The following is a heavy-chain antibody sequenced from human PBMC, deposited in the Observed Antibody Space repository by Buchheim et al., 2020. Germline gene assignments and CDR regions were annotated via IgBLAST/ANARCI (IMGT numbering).Heavy chain of an antibody. CDR1: EGTFGSDA. CDR3: ARGFGGIARD. J-gene: IGHJ4*02. D-gene: IGHD2-15*01. Sequence: QVHLVQSGADVKKVGSSVKVACKASEGTFGSDAISWVRQAPGQGLEWLGRTMPLAGITNYAQKFQGRVTLTAEKSTSTAYMELTNLRSDDSATYYCARGFGGIARDWGQGTL. V-gene: IGHV1-69*04. CDR2: TMPLAGIT.